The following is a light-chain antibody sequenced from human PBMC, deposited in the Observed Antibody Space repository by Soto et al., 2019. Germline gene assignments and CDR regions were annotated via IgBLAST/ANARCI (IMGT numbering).Light chain of an antibody. CDR2: SNT. V-gene: IGLV1-44*01. J-gene: IGLJ2*01. Sequence: QSVLTQPPSASGTPGQTIAISCSGGSSNIGSHTVNWYQQLPGTAPRLLIYSNTQRPSGVPDRFSGSKSGTSASLAISGLQSEYEGDYYCAAWDDSLNGVVFGGGTKLHRP. CDR3: AAWDDSLNGVV. CDR1: SSNIGSHT.